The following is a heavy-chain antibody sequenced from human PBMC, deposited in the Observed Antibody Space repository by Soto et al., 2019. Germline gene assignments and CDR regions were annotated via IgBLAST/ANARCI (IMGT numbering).Heavy chain of an antibody. J-gene: IGHJ5*02. Sequence: GASVKVSCKASGGTFSSYAISWVRQAPGQGLEWMGGIIPIFGTANYAQKFQGRVTITADESTSTAYMELSSLRSEDTAVYYCAKRYNWNSNWFDPWGQGTLVTVSS. D-gene: IGHD1-7*01. CDR2: IIPIFGTA. V-gene: IGHV1-69*13. CDR3: AKRYNWNSNWFDP. CDR1: GGTFSSYA.